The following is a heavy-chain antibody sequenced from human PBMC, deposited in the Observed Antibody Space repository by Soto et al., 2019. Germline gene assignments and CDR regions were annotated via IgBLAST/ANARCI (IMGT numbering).Heavy chain of an antibody. V-gene: IGHV1-8*01. CDR1: GYTFTSYD. CDR3: ARRYSSSRGENWFDP. CDR2: MNTNSGNT. J-gene: IGHJ5*02. D-gene: IGHD6-6*01. Sequence: QVQLVQSGAEVKKPGASVKVSCKASGYTFTSYDINWVRQATGQGLEWMGWMNTNSGNTGYTQKFQGRVTMTRNTSISTAYMELSSVRSEDTAVYYCARRYSSSRGENWFDPWGQGTLVTVSS.